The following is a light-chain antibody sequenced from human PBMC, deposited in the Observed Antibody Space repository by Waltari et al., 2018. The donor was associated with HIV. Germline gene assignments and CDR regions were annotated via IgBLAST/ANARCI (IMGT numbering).Light chain of an antibody. CDR3: QSYDSSLSAHVV. CDR1: SSNIGAGYD. CDR2: GNS. Sequence: QSVLTQPPSVSGAPGQRVTISCTRSSSNIGAGYDVHWYQQLPGTAPKLLIYGNSNRPSGVPDRFSGSKSGTSASRAITGLQAEDEADYYCQSYDSSLSAHVVFGGGTKLTVL. J-gene: IGLJ2*01. V-gene: IGLV1-40*01.